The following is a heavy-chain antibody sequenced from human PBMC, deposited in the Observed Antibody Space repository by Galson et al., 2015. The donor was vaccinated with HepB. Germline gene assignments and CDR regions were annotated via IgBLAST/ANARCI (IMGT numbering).Heavy chain of an antibody. CDR3: ATPGGRWPLRCGNY. J-gene: IGHJ4*02. Sequence: QSGAEVKEPGESLKISCKASGYSFSNYWIGWVRQKPGKGLEWMGIIYPGDSDTRYSPSFQGQATISADKSTNTAYLQWNILKSSDTAMYYCATPGGRWPLRCGNYWGQGTLVTVSS. V-gene: IGHV5-51*01. CDR2: IYPGDSDT. D-gene: IGHD3-3*01. CDR1: GYSFSNYW.